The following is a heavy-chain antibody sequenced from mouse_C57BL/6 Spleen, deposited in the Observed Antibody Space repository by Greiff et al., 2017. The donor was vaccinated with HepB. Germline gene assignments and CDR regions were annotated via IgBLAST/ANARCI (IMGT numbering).Heavy chain of an antibody. D-gene: IGHD1-1*01. CDR3: ARRGIIITGYFDV. CDR1: GYAFTNYL. Sequence: QVQLKQSGAELVRPGTSVKVSCKASGYAFTNYLIEWVKQRPGQGLEWIGVINPGSGGTNYNEKFKGKATLTADKSSSTAYMQLSSLTSEDSAVYFCARRGIIITGYFDVWGTGTTVTVSS. J-gene: IGHJ1*03. CDR2: INPGSGGT. V-gene: IGHV1-54*01.